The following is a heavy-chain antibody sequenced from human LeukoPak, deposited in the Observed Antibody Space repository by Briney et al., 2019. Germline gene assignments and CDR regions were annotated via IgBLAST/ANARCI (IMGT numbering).Heavy chain of an antibody. J-gene: IGHJ4*02. D-gene: IGHD6-19*01. CDR3: ASSYTSGWEFDY. V-gene: IGHV1-18*01. CDR1: GYTFSSYG. CDR2: INADNGNT. Sequence: ASVKVSCKASGYTFSSYGISWVRQAPGQGLEWMGWINADNGNTKYAQKVQDRVTMTTDTSTSTAYMELRSLRSDDTAVYYCASSYTSGWEFDYWGQGTLVTVSS.